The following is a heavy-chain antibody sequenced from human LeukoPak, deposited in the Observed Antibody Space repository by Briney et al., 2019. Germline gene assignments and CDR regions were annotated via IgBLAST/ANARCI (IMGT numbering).Heavy chain of an antibody. J-gene: IGHJ4*02. CDR1: GFTFSSYE. D-gene: IGHD3-3*01. V-gene: IGHV3-48*03. CDR2: ISSSGSTI. CDR3: ARWYYDHWSGYYLLDY. Sequence: GGSLRLSCAASGFTFSSYEMNWVRQARGKGLEWVSYISSSGSTIYYAESVKGRFTISRDNAKNSMYLQMNRLRAEDTAVYYCARWYYDHWSGYYLLDYWGQGTLVTVSS.